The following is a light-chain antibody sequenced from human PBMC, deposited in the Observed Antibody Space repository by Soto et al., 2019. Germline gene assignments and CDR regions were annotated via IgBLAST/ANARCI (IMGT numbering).Light chain of an antibody. Sequence: EIVLTQSPAPLSLSPGERATLSCRASQSMNRHLAWYQQKPGQAPRLLILDASDRATGIPARFSGSGSGTDFTLTISSLEPEDFAVYYCQQRSNWPPVTFGGGTKVEIK. CDR2: DAS. V-gene: IGKV3-11*01. J-gene: IGKJ4*01. CDR1: QSMNRH. CDR3: QQRSNWPPVT.